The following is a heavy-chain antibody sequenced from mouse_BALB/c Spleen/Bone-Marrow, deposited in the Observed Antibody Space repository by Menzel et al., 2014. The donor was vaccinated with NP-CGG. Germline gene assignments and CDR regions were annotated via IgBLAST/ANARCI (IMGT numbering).Heavy chain of an antibody. Sequence: IQLQQSGAELVKPGASVKLSCTASGFNIKDSYIHWVKRRPEQGLEWIGRIDPANGNTNYDPKFQGKATITADTSSNTAYLHLNGLTSEDTAVYYCARSPGKVNYWGQGTLVTVSA. V-gene: IGHV14-3*02. CDR1: GFNIKDSY. CDR2: IDPANGNT. D-gene: IGHD1-3*01. CDR3: ARSPGKVNY. J-gene: IGHJ3*01.